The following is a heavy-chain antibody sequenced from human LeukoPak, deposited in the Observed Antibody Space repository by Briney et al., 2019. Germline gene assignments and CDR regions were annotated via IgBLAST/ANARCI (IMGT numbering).Heavy chain of an antibody. V-gene: IGHV4-34*01. CDR1: GGSFSGYY. Sequence: SETLSLTCAVYGGSFSGYYWSWIRQPPGKGLEWIGEINHSGSTNYNPSLKSRVTISVDTSKNQFSLKLSPVTAAVTAVYYCARGQTIHGAFDIWGQGTMVTVSS. CDR2: INHSGST. J-gene: IGHJ3*02. CDR3: ARGQTIHGAFDI. D-gene: IGHD3-3*01.